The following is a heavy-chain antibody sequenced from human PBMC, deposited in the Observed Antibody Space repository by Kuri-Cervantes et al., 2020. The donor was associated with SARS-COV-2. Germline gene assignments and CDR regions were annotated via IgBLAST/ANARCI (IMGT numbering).Heavy chain of an antibody. CDR1: GFTFSNAW. D-gene: IGHD2-2*02. V-gene: IGHV3-15*01. CDR2: IKSKSEGGTI. J-gene: IGHJ4*02. CDR3: ARDWLGYCSSTSCYTLDY. Sequence: GESLKISCAASGFTFSNAWMSWVRQAPGKGLEWVGRIKSKSEGGTINYAAPVKGRFTISRDDSKNMLYLQMNSLRAEDTAVYYCARDWLGYCSSTSCYTLDYWGQETLVTVSS.